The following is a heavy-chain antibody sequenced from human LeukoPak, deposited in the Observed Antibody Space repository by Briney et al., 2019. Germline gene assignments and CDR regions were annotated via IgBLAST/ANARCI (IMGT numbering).Heavy chain of an antibody. CDR1: GFTLSNYD. CDR3: ARGSPPFQH. J-gene: IGHJ1*01. Sequence: GGSLRLSCAASGFTLSNYDMHWVRQATGQGLEWVSGIGTAGGTYYAGSVKGRFTISRENAKNSLYLQMKSLRAGDTAVYYCARGSPPFQHWGQGTLVTVSS. CDR2: IGTAGGT. D-gene: IGHD3-10*01. V-gene: IGHV3-13*01.